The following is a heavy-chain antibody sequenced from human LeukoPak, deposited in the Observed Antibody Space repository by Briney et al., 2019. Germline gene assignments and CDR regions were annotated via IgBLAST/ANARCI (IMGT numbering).Heavy chain of an antibody. CDR2: ISSSSSYI. Sequence: GGSLRLSCAASGFTFSSYSMNWVRQAPGKGLEWVSSISSSSSYIYYADSVKGRFTISRDNAKNSLYLQMNSLRAENTAVYYCAREHYYGSGNLDYWGQGTLVTVSS. CDR1: GFTFSSYS. J-gene: IGHJ4*02. CDR3: AREHYYGSGNLDY. D-gene: IGHD3-10*01. V-gene: IGHV3-21*01.